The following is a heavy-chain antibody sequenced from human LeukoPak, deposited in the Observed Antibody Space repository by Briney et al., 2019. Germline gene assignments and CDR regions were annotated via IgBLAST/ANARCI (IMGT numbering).Heavy chain of an antibody. J-gene: IGHJ5*02. Sequence: KPGGSLRLSCAASGFTFSDYYMSWIRQAPGKGLEWVSYISSSTSYTNYADSVKGRFTISRDNAKNSLYLQMNSLRAEDTAVYYCARGYCSSTYCYDPWGQGTLVTVSS. CDR3: ARGYCSSTYCYDP. V-gene: IGHV3-11*06. CDR2: ISSSTSYT. CDR1: GFTFSDYY. D-gene: IGHD2-2*01.